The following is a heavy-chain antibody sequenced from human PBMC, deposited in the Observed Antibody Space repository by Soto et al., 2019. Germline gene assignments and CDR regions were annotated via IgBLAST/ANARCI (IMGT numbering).Heavy chain of an antibody. CDR2: IIPIFGTA. D-gene: IGHD2-2*01. CDR3: ARVPVEPAATNPSYLP. CDR1: GGTFSSYA. J-gene: IGHJ5*02. V-gene: IGHV1-69*12. Sequence: QVQLVQSGAEVKKPGSSVKVSCKASGGTFSSYAISWVRQAPGQGLEWMGGIIPIFGTANYAQKFQGRVTITADESTSTAYMELSSRRSEDTAVYYCARVPVEPAATNPSYLPWGQGSLVTVSS.